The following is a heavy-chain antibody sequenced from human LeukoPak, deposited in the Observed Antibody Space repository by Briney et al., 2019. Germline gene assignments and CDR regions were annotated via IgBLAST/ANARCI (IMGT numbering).Heavy chain of an antibody. J-gene: IGHJ4*02. D-gene: IGHD3-16*02. V-gene: IGHV1-69*06. CDR1: GGIFGSYA. CDR2: IIPIFDTP. Sequence: SVKVSCKASGGIFGSYAINWVRQAPGQGLERLGRIIPIFDTPNYAQTFQGRVTISADKSTRTVYMELSSLRSEDTALYYCAKGSRLREAGSYRFWGQGTLVTVSS. CDR3: AKGSRLREAGSYRF.